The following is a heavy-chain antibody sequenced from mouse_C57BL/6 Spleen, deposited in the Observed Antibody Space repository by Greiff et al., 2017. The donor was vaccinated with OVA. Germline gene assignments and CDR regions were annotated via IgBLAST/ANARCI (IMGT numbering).Heavy chain of an antibody. CDR1: GFNIKDYY. Sequence: VQLQQSGAELVKPGASVKLSCTASGFNIKDYYMHWVKQRTEQGLEWIGRIDPEDGETKYAPQFPGKATIPADTSSNTAYLQLSSLTSEDTAVYYWARGRLRGAMDYWGQGTSVTVSS. D-gene: IGHD1-2*01. CDR2: IDPEDGET. CDR3: ARGRLRGAMDY. J-gene: IGHJ4*01. V-gene: IGHV14-2*01.